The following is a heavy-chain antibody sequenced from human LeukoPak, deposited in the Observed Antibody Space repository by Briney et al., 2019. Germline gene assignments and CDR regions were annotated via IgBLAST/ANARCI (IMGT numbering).Heavy chain of an antibody. J-gene: IGHJ6*02. V-gene: IGHV4-59*01. D-gene: IGHD1-26*01. Sequence: SETLSLTCTVSGGSISSYYWSWIRQPPGKGLEWVGYIYYSGSTNYNPSLKSRVTISVDTSKNEFSLKLSSVIAADTAVYYCARVPELSGTLGYYYYGMDVWGQGTTVTVSS. CDR2: IYYSGST. CDR3: ARVPELSGTLGYYYYGMDV. CDR1: GGSISSYY.